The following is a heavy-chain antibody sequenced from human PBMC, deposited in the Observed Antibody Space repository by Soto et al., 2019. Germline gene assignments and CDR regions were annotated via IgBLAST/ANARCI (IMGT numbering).Heavy chain of an antibody. CDR3: ATWQGSLNFHY. V-gene: IGHV3-33*01. CDR2: IWGDGRRK. CDR1: GFTFSLYG. J-gene: IGHJ4*02. Sequence: PGGSLRLSCAASGFTFSLYGMHWVRQAPGKGLEWVAAIWGDGRRKDYADSVKDRLFISRDNSKNTLYLQLDSLRPEDTAVYYCATWQGSLNFHYWGQGTLVTVSS.